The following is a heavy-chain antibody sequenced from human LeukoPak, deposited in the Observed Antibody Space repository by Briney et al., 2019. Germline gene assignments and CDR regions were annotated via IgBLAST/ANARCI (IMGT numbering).Heavy chain of an antibody. Sequence: SETLSLTCTVSGGSISSYYWSWIRQPPGKGLEWIGYIYYSGSTNYNPSLKSRVTISVDTSKNQFPLKLSSVTAADTAVYYCARVRYSSGWPDYWGQGTLVTVSS. J-gene: IGHJ4*02. CDR3: ARVRYSSGWPDY. CDR2: IYYSGST. V-gene: IGHV4-59*01. CDR1: GGSISSYY. D-gene: IGHD6-19*01.